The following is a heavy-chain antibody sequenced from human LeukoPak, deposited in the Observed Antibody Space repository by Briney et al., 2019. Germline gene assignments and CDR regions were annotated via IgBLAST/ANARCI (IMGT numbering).Heavy chain of an antibody. D-gene: IGHD4-17*01. Sequence: GGSLRLSCAASGFTLCSYDMHCVPQATGKGRVWVSALGTAGDTYYPGSVKGRFTISRENAKNSLYLQMNSLRAGDTAVYYCAASSTKGHDYGIDYWGQGTLVTVSS. CDR3: AASSTKGHDYGIDY. CDR2: LGTAGDT. J-gene: IGHJ4*02. CDR1: GFTLCSYD. V-gene: IGHV3-13*01.